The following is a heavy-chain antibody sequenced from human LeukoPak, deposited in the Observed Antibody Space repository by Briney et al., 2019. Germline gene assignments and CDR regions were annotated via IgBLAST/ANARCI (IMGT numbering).Heavy chain of an antibody. CDR3: AVRNDGSLNNWFDP. J-gene: IGHJ5*02. CDR1: GGSFSGYY. D-gene: IGHD1-1*01. V-gene: IGHV4-34*01. Sequence: PSGTLSLTCAVYGGSFSGYYWSWIRQPPGKGLEWIGEINHSGSTNYNPSLKSRVTISVDTSKNQFSLKLSSVTAADTAVYYCAVRNDGSLNNWFDPWGQGTLVTVSS. CDR2: INHSGST.